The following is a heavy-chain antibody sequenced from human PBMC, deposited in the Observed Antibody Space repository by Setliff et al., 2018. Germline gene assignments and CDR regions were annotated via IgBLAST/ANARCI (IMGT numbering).Heavy chain of an antibody. V-gene: IGHV4-34*01. CDR2: INHSGST. Sequence: SETLSLTCAASGGTFSDYYWTLIRQPPGKGLEWIGEINHSGSTNYNPSLKSRVSISVDTSKNQFSLKVFSVTAADTAVYYCARLPNYVWGSPVDYWGQGTLVTVSS. J-gene: IGHJ4*02. CDR1: GGTFSDYY. D-gene: IGHD3-16*01. CDR3: ARLPNYVWGSPVDY.